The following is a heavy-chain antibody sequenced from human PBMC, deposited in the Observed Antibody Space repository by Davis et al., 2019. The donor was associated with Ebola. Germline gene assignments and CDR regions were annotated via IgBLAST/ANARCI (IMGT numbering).Heavy chain of an antibody. CDR3: AREALGDPADTGTFDI. D-gene: IGHD3-16*01. Sequence: PGVSLRLSCAASGFTFSRYGIHWVRPAPGKGLEWVAVIWSDGNNKYYADPVKGRFTISRDNSKETVSLQMDSLRAEDTAVYYCAREALGDPADTGTFDIWGQGTMLTVSS. CDR1: GFTFSRYG. V-gene: IGHV3-33*01. CDR2: IWSDGNNK. J-gene: IGHJ3*02.